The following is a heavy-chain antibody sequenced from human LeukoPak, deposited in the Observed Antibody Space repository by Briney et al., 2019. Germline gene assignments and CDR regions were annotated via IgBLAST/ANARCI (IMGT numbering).Heavy chain of an antibody. CDR2: IYYSGIT. J-gene: IGHJ4*02. D-gene: IGHD4-17*01. Sequence: SETLSLTCTVSGGSISSYYWSWIRQPPGKGLEWIVYIYYSGITNYNPSLKSRVTISVDTSKNQFSLKLSSVTAADTAVYYCARGSTSVTTSPHYWGQGTLVTVSS. CDR1: GGSISSYY. CDR3: ARGSTSVTTSPHY. V-gene: IGHV4-59*08.